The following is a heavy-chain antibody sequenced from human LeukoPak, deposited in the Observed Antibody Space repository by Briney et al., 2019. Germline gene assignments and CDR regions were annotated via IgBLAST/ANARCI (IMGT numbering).Heavy chain of an antibody. V-gene: IGHV5-51*01. CDR2: IYPGDSDT. J-gene: IGHJ5*02. CDR3: ARHEGDFWSGPNWYDP. D-gene: IGHD3-3*01. Sequence: GESLKISCKGSGYSFTSYWIVWVRQMPGKGLECMGIIYPGDSDTRYSQSFQGQVTISADKSINTAYLQWNSLRASDTAIYYCARHEGDFWSGPNWYDPWGQGTLVTVSS. CDR1: GYSFTSYW.